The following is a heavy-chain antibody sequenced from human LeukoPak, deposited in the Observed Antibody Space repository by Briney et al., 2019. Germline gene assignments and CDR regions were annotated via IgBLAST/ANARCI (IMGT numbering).Heavy chain of an antibody. D-gene: IGHD6-13*01. CDR2: ISYDGRHK. J-gene: IGHJ4*02. V-gene: IGHV3-30*03. CDR3: ARVPSIAAVGIRLDY. CDR1: GFTFSNYG. Sequence: GGSLRLSCVASGFTFSNYGMHWVRQAPGKGLEWVAFISYDGRHKYYAASVKGRFTISRDNSKNTLYLQMNSLRAEDTAMYYCARVPSIAAVGIRLDYWGQGTLVTASS.